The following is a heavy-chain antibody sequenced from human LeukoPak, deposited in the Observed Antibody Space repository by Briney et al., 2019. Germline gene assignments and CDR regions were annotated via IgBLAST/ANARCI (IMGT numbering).Heavy chain of an antibody. CDR3: AKVSIKQQLAHTFDY. Sequence: PGGSLRLSCAASVFTFSSYAMSWVRQAPGKGLEWVSAISGSGGSTYCADSVKGRFTISRDNSKNTLYLQMNSLRAEDTAVYYCAKVSIKQQLAHTFDYWGQGTLVTVSS. D-gene: IGHD6-13*01. CDR1: VFTFSSYA. J-gene: IGHJ4*02. V-gene: IGHV3-23*01. CDR2: ISGSGGST.